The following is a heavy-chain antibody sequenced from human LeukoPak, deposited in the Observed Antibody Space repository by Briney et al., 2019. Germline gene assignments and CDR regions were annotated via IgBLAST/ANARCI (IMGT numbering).Heavy chain of an antibody. J-gene: IGHJ4*02. V-gene: IGHV3-7*03. D-gene: IGHD1-26*01. Sequence: GGSLRLSCAASGFTFSHYWMTWVRQAPGKGLEWVANINQDGSEEFYVDSLKGRFTISRDNAKNSLYLQINSLRADDTAIYYCARDSGRLYIDYWGQGTLVTVSS. CDR3: ARDSGRLYIDY. CDR2: INQDGSEE. CDR1: GFTFSHYW.